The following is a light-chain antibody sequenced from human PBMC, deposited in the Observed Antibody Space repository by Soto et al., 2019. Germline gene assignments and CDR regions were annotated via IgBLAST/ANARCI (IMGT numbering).Light chain of an antibody. V-gene: IGKV3-15*01. CDR1: QSVSSN. CDR3: QQYNNWPRT. J-gene: IGKJ1*01. Sequence: EIVMTQSPATLSVSPGERATLSCRASQSVSSNLAWYQQKPGQAPSLLIYGASTRATGIPARFSGSGSGTEFTLTISSLQSEDFEVYYCQQYNNWPRTFGQGTKV. CDR2: GAS.